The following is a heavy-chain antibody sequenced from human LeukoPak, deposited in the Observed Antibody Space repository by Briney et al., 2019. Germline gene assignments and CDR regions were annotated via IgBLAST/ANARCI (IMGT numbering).Heavy chain of an antibody. Sequence: GGSLRLSCAASGFTFSNYTMNWVRQAPGKGLEWVSSITSSSYIYYAYSLKGRFTISRDNANNSLYLQMNSLRAEGTALYYCARGGPNTYYDILTGYDYFYYYGMDVWGQGTTVTVSS. V-gene: IGHV3-21*01. CDR1: GFTFSNYT. CDR3: ARGGPNTYYDILTGYDYFYYYGMDV. CDR2: ITSSSYI. D-gene: IGHD3-9*01. J-gene: IGHJ6*02.